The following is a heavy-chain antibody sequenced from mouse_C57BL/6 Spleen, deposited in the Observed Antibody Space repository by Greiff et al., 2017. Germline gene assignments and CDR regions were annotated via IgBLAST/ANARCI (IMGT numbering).Heavy chain of an antibody. D-gene: IGHD4-1*01. CDR1: GYTFTSYW. J-gene: IGHJ3*01. CDR3: ARSSANGEGAWFAY. V-gene: IGHV1-55*01. CDR2: IYPGSGST. Sequence: QVQLQQPGAELVKPGASVPMSCKASGYTFTSYWITWVKQRPGQGLEWIGDIYPGSGSTNYNEKFKSKATLTVDTSSSTAYMQLSSLTSEDSAVYYCARSSANGEGAWFAYWGQGTLVTVSA.